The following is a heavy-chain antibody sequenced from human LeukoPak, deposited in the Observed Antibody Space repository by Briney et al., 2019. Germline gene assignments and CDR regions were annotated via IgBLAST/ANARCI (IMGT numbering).Heavy chain of an antibody. J-gene: IGHJ4*02. CDR1: GGSFSGYY. CDR2: INHSGST. CDR3: ARGTWSPYYFDY. D-gene: IGHD2-8*01. Sequence: SETLSLTCAVYGGSFSGYYWSWIRQPPGKGLEWIGEINHSGSTNYNPSLKSRVTISVDRSKNQFSLKLSSVTAADTAVYYCARGTWSPYYFDYWGQGTLVTVSS. V-gene: IGHV4-34*01.